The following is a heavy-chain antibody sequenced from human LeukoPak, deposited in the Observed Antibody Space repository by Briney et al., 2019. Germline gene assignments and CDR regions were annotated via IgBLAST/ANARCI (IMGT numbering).Heavy chain of an antibody. CDR1: GFTFSSYA. J-gene: IGHJ4*02. CDR2: ISYDGSNK. Sequence: GGSLRLSCAASGFTFSSYAMHWVRQAPGKGLEWVAVISYDGSNKYYADSVKGRFTISRDNSKNTLYLQMNSLRAEDTAVYYCARVGTWIQVWSAPVYWGQGTLVTVSS. CDR3: ARVGTWIQVWSAPVY. V-gene: IGHV3-30*04. D-gene: IGHD5-18*01.